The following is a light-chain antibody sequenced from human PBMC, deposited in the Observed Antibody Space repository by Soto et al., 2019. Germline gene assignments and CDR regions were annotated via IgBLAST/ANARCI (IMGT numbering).Light chain of an antibody. CDR1: PSISTY. V-gene: IGKV1-39*01. CDR3: QQSSSIPLT. CDR2: AAS. J-gene: IGKJ3*01. Sequence: DIQMTQSPSALSASVGDGVTITCRASPSISTYLNWYQQKPGKAPKLLIYAASSLQSVVPSRFSGGGSDTACPLTISSLQPEDFATYYCQQSSSIPLTFGPGTTVEIK.